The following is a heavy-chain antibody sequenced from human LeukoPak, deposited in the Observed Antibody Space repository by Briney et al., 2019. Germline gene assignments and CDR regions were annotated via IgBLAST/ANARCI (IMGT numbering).Heavy chain of an antibody. CDR1: GYTFAGYY. CDR2: INPNKGDT. Sequence: ASVKVPCKASGYTFAGYYIHWVRRAPGQGLEWLGWINPNKGDTKSAQKFRDRVIMNTDTSLTTAYMEVINLSSDDTAVYYCTRSSWDCSSGSCYSNMNFDYWGQGTLVTVSS. J-gene: IGHJ4*02. V-gene: IGHV1-2*02. D-gene: IGHD2-15*01. CDR3: TRSSWDCSSGSCYSNMNFDY.